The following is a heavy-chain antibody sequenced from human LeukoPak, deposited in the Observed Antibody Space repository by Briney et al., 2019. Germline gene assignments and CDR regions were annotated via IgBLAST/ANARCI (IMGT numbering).Heavy chain of an antibody. CDR3: ATRTVTWFDP. D-gene: IGHD4-17*01. CDR2: FDPEDGET. CDR1: GYTFTSYA. Sequence: ASVKVSCKASGYTFTSYAMNWVRQAPGKGLEWMGGFDPEDGETIYAQKFQGRVTMTEDTSTDTAYMELSSLRSEDTAVYYCATRTVTWFDPWGQGTLVTVSS. J-gene: IGHJ5*02. V-gene: IGHV1-24*01.